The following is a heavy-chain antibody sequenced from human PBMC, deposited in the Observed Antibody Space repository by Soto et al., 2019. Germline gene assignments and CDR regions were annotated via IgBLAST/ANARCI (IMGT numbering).Heavy chain of an antibody. CDR2: INHSGST. D-gene: IGHD1-1*01. CDR1: GGSFSGYY. Sequence: PSETLSLTCAVYGGSFSGYYWSWIRQPPGKGLEWIGEINHSGSTNYNPSLKSRVTISVDTSKNQFSLKLSSVTAADTAVYYCAREERTTGYYYYYMDVWGKGTTVTVSS. V-gene: IGHV4-34*01. CDR3: AREERTTGYYYYYMDV. J-gene: IGHJ6*03.